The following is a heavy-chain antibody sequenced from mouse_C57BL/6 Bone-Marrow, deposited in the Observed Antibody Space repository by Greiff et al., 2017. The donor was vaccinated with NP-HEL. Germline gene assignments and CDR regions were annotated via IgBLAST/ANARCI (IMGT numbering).Heavy chain of an antibody. Sequence: VQLQQPGAELVKPGASVKMSCKASGYTFTSYWITWVKQRPGQGLEWIGDIYPGSGSTNYNEKFKSKATMTVDTSSRTAYMPLSRLTSEDSAVYYCARGCNYYGSSLRGYFDYWGQGTTLTVSS. J-gene: IGHJ2*01. CDR1: GYTFTSYW. CDR3: ARGCNYYGSSLRGYFDY. V-gene: IGHV1-55*01. CDR2: IYPGSGST. D-gene: IGHD1-1*01.